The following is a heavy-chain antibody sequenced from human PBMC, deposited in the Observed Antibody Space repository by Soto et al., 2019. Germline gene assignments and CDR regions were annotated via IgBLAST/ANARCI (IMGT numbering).Heavy chain of an antibody. CDR2: INHSGST. CDR3: AGCYISSRPDRQAYFYY. V-gene: IGHV4-34*01. D-gene: IGHD6-13*01. J-gene: IGHJ4*02. Sequence: SETLSLTCAVYGGSFSGYYWSWIRQPPGKGLEWIGEINHSGSTNYNPSLKSRVTISVDTSKNQFSLKLSSVTAADTAVYYCAGCYISSRPDRQAYFYYSGQRTLVPVSS. CDR1: GGSFSGYY.